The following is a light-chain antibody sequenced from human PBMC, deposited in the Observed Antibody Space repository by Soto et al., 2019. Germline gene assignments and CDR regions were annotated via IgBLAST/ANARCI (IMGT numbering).Light chain of an antibody. V-gene: IGKV3-11*01. CDR1: QSVSSY. CDR2: DAS. J-gene: IGKJ5*01. Sequence: EIVLTQSPATLSFSPGERCTLACRSSQSVSSYLAWYQQKPGQAPRLLIYDASNRATGIPARFSGSGSGTDFSLTISSLEPEDFAVYYCQQRSNWPLITFGQGTRLEIK. CDR3: QQRSNWPLIT.